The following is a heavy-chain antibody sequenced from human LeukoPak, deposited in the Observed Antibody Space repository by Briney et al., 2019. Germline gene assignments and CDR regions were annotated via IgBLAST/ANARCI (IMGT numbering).Heavy chain of an antibody. J-gene: IGHJ3*02. CDR1: GGSFSGYY. CDR3: ARGLQQRDAFDI. D-gene: IGHD6-13*01. V-gene: IGHV4-34*01. Sequence: SETLSLTCAVYGGSFSGYYWSWIRQPPGKGLEWIGEINHSGSTNYNPSLKSRVTISVDTSKNQFSLKLSSVTAADTAVYYCARGLQQRDAFDIWGQGTMVTVSS. CDR2: INHSGST.